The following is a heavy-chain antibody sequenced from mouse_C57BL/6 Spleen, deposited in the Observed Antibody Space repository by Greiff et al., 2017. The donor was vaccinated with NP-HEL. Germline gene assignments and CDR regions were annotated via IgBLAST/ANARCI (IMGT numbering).Heavy chain of an antibody. Sequence: VQLQQPGAELVKPGASVKLSCKASGYTFTSYWMQWVNQRPGQGLEWIGEIDPSDSYTNYNQKFKGKATLTVDTSSSTAYMQLSSLTSEDSAVYYCARGERQTAQATWFAYWGQGTLVTVSA. V-gene: IGHV1-50*01. D-gene: IGHD3-2*02. J-gene: IGHJ3*01. CDR3: ARGERQTAQATWFAY. CDR2: IDPSDSYT. CDR1: GYTFTSYW.